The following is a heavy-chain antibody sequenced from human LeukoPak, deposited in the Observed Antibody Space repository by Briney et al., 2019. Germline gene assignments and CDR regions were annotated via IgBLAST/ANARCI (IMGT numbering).Heavy chain of an antibody. CDR3: ARDGKDTAMDDDNWFDP. Sequence: ASVKVSCKASGYTFTSYAMNWVRPAPGQGLEWMGWINTNTGNPTYAQGFTGRFVFSLDTSVSTAYLQISSLKAEDTAVYYCARDGKDTAMDDDNWFDPWGQGTLVTVSS. CDR1: GYTFTSYA. D-gene: IGHD5-18*01. J-gene: IGHJ5*02. V-gene: IGHV7-4-1*02. CDR2: INTNTGNP.